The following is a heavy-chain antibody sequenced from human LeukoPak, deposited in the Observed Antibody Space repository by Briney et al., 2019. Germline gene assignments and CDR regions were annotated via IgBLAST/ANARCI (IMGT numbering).Heavy chain of an antibody. Sequence: GGSLRLSCAASGFTFSSYAMSWVRQAPGKGLEWVSAISGSGGSTYYADSVKGRFTISRDNSKNTLYLQMNSLRAEDTAVYYCAKEHPIIRYFYWLVEGYYYYYGMDGLGQRATVTVSS. CDR2: ISGSGGST. V-gene: IGHV3-23*01. CDR1: GFTFSSYA. J-gene: IGHJ6*02. D-gene: IGHD3-9*01. CDR3: AKEHPIIRYFYWLVEGYYYYYGMDG.